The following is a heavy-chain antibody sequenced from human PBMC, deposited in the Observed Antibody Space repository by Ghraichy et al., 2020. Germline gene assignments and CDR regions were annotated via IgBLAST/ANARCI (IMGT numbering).Heavy chain of an antibody. CDR3: ATHSSSSDRAFDP. CDR2: MNPNSGNT. Sequence: ASVKVSCKASGYTFTSYDINWVRQATGQGLEWMGWMNPNSGNTGYAQKFQGRVTMTRNTSISTAYMELSSLRSEDTAVYYCATHSSSSDRAFDPWGQGTLVTVSS. D-gene: IGHD6-6*01. J-gene: IGHJ5*02. CDR1: GYTFTSYD. V-gene: IGHV1-8*01.